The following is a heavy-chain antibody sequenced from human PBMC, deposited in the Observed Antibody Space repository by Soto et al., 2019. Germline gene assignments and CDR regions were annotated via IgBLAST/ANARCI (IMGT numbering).Heavy chain of an antibody. CDR1: GYSISRGYY. CDR3: ARDIGFDYVN. J-gene: IGHJ4*02. Sequence: PSETLSLTCSVSGYSISRGYYWGWIRQPPGKGLEWVASIKEDGSEIYYLHSVRGRFSISRDSAGNALHLTMNYLSAEDTGVYFCARDIGFDYVNWGQGTLVTVSS. D-gene: IGHD3-16*01. CDR2: IKEDGSEI. V-gene: IGHV3-7*01.